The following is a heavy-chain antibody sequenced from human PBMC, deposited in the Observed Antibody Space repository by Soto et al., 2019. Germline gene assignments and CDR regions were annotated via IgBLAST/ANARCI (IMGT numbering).Heavy chain of an antibody. Sequence: EVQLLESGGGLVQPGGSLRLSCAASGFTFSNYGMNWIRLAPGEGLEWVSTVSPAGSTFYADSVRGRFTISRDNSKSTVDLQMNGLRVGDTAIYYCVRSWAYWGRGTVVTVSS. CDR2: VSPAGST. D-gene: IGHD6-13*01. CDR3: VRSWAY. CDR1: GFTFSNYG. V-gene: IGHV3-23*01. J-gene: IGHJ4*02.